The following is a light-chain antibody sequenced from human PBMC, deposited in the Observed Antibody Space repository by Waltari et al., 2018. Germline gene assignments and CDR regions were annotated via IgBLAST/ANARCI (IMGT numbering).Light chain of an antibody. CDR1: SNDVGGYNS. J-gene: IGLJ2*01. V-gene: IGLV2-14*01. CDR2: DVS. CDR3: SSQSSNDVVL. Sequence: QSALTQPASVSGSPGQSVTIFCAGTSNDVGGYNSVSWYQEHPGQAPRFIIYDVSDRPSGVSDRFSGSKSGNTASLTISGLQAGDEADYYCSSQSSNDVVLFGGGTKLTVL.